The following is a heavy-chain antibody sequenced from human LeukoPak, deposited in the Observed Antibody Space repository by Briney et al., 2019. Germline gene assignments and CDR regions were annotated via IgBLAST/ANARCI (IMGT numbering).Heavy chain of an antibody. Sequence: ASVNVSCKASGGTFSSYAISWVRQAPGQGLEWMGGIIPIFGTANYAQKFQGRVTITVDESTSTAYMELSSLRSEDTAVYYCARTWETYYYDSSGYKRFDYWGQGTLVTVSS. CDR3: ARTWETYYYDSSGYKRFDY. V-gene: IGHV1-69*13. CDR1: GGTFSSYA. D-gene: IGHD3-22*01. J-gene: IGHJ4*02. CDR2: IIPIFGTA.